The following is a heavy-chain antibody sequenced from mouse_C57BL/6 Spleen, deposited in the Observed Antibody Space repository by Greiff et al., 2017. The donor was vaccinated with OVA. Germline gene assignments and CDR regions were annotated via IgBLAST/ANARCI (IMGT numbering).Heavy chain of an antibody. CDR3: ARVLTTVVRYFDD. J-gene: IGHJ1*03. V-gene: IGHV1-50*01. D-gene: IGHD1-1*01. CDR2: IDPSDSYT. CDR1: GYTFTSYW. Sequence: VQLQQPGAELVKPGASVKLSCKASGYTFTSYWMQWVKQRPGQGLEWIGVIDPSDSYTNYNQKFKGKATLTVDTSSSTAYMQLSSLTSEDSAVYDCARVLTTVVRYFDDWGTGTTVTVSA.